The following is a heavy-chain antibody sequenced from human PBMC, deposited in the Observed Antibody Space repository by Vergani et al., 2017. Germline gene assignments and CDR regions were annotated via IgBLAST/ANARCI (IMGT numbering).Heavy chain of an antibody. CDR2: INPNSGGT. CDR3: ARGSPLSITGTFLDY. CDR1: GYTFTGYY. D-gene: IGHD1-7*01. Sequence: QVQLVQSGAEVKKPGASVKVSCKASGYTFTGYYMHWVRQAPGQGLEWMGWINPNSGGTNYAQKFQGRVTMTRDTSISTAYMELSRLRSDDTAVYYCARGSPLSITGTFLDYWGQGTLVTVSS. V-gene: IGHV1-2*02. J-gene: IGHJ4*02.